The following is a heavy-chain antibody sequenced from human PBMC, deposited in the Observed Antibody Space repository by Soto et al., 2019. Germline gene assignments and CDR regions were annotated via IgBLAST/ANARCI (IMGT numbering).Heavy chain of an antibody. CDR2: IIPYYNTL. J-gene: IGHJ4*02. CDR1: EGTFNSYA. D-gene: IGHD6-13*01. V-gene: IGHV1-69*01. CDR3: ASGASRWYPYFFDS. Sequence: QAQVVQSGAEVRKPGSSVKLSCKASEGTFNSYAITWVRQAPGQGLEWMGGIIPYYNTLNYAQKFQDRVTITADDSTNTVYMELSSLRSDDTAVYFCASGASRWYPYFFDSWAQGTLVTVSS.